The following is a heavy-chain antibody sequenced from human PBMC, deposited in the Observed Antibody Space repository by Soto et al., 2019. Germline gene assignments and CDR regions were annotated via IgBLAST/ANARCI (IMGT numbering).Heavy chain of an antibody. Sequence: VQLVESGGGLVQPGRSLRLSCAASGFTFDDYAMHWVRQAPGKGLEWVSGISWNSGSIGYADSVKGRFTISRDNAKNSLYLQMNSLRAEDTALYYCAKGGTTVLDAFDIWGQGTMVTVSS. CDR3: AKGGTTVLDAFDI. D-gene: IGHD4-17*01. V-gene: IGHV3-9*01. CDR2: ISWNSGSI. CDR1: GFTFDDYA. J-gene: IGHJ3*02.